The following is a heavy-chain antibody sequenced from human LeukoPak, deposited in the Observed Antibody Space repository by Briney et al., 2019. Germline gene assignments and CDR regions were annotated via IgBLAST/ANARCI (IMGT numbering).Heavy chain of an antibody. CDR1: GGSISSGDYY. CDR2: IYYSGST. J-gene: IGHJ4*02. V-gene: IGHV4-30-4*01. CDR3: ARALRISPRATDY. Sequence: SQTLSLTCTVSGGSISSGDYYWSWIRQPPGKGLEWIGYIYYSGSTYYNPSLKSRVTISVDTSKNQFSLKLSSVTAADTAVYYCARALRISPRATDYWGQGTLVTVSS. D-gene: IGHD5-12*01.